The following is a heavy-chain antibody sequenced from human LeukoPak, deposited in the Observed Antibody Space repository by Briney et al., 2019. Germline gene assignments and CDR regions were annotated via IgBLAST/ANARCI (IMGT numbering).Heavy chain of an antibody. J-gene: IGHJ4*02. V-gene: IGHV3-30*04. Sequence: GGSLRLSCAASGFTFSSYAMHWVRLAPGKGLEWVAVIAHDESQKFYADSVKGRFTISRDNSKNTLYLQMNSLRTEDTAVYSCAKDLGDSSSWYLDYWGRGTLVTVSS. CDR2: IAHDESQK. CDR3: AKDLGDSSSWYLDY. D-gene: IGHD6-13*01. CDR1: GFTFSSYA.